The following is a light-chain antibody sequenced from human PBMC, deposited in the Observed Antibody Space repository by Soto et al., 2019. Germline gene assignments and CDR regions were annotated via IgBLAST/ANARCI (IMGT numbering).Light chain of an antibody. V-gene: IGKV3-15*01. CDR3: QQYNTWPPKYT. CDR1: QSVSSN. Sequence: EIVMTQFPAILSVSPGERATVSCRASQSVSSNLPWYKQTPVQAPRLLIYGASTMATGIAARFSGSGSGTEFTLTISSLQSEDFAVYYCQQYNTWPPKYTFGQGTKLEIK. J-gene: IGKJ2*01. CDR2: GAS.